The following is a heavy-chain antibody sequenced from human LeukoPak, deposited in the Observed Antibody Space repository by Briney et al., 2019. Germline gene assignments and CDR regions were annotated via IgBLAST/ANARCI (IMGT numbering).Heavy chain of an antibody. Sequence: ASVKVSCKASGYTFTSYGISWVRQAPGQGLEWLAWISAYNGNTNYAQKLQGRVTMTTDTSTSTAYMELRSLRSDDTAVYYCASHDYGDYVYRYWGQGTLVTVSS. CDR3: ASHDYGDYVYRY. D-gene: IGHD4-17*01. V-gene: IGHV1-18*01. CDR2: ISAYNGNT. CDR1: GYTFTSYG. J-gene: IGHJ4*02.